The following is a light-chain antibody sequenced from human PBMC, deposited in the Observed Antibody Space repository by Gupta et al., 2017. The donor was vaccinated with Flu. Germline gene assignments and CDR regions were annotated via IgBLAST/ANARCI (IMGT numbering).Light chain of an antibody. Sequence: QSALPQPASVSGSPGPSITISCTGTSSDVGRSNSVSWYQQHPGKAPKLIIYDVTNRPSGVSSRFSGSKSGNTASLTISGLEAEDESDYFCSSYTSTNTFYVFGTGTKVTVL. CDR1: SSDVGRSNS. CDR2: DVT. CDR3: SSYTSTNTFYV. V-gene: IGLV2-14*03. J-gene: IGLJ1*01.